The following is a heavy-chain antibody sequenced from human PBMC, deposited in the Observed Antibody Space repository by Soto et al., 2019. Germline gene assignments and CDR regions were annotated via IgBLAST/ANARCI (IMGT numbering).Heavy chain of an antibody. CDR3: AKDLQSYGDYDYDCYGMDV. CDR2: ISYDGTNK. CDR1: GFTFSTYG. Sequence: QVQLVESGGGEVQPGRSLTISCAASGFTFSTYGMHWVRQTPGKGLEWVAVISYDGTNKFYSDSVKGRFTISRDNFKNMLTLRMNSLRADDTAVYSCAKDLQSYGDYDYDCYGMDVWGLGTRGTVSS. V-gene: IGHV3-30*18. J-gene: IGHJ6*02. D-gene: IGHD4-17*01.